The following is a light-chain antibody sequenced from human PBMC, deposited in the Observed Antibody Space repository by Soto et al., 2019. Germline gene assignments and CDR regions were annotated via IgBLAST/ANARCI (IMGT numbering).Light chain of an antibody. CDR3: QQYGSSPIT. V-gene: IGKV3-20*01. CDR2: GAS. J-gene: IGKJ5*01. CDR1: QSVSSSY. Sequence: EIVLTQSPGTLSLSPGERASLSCRASQSVSSSYLAWYQQKPGQASRLLIYGASSRATGMPGKFSGSGSGTDFTLTISRLAPEDFAVYYCQQYGSSPITFGQATRLEIK.